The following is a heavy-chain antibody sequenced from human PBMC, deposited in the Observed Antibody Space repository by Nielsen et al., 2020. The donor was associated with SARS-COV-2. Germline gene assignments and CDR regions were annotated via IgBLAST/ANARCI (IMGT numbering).Heavy chain of an antibody. Sequence: GGSLRLSCAASGFTFSSYSMNWVRQAPGKGLEWVSSISSSSSYIYYADSVKGRFTISRDNAKNSLYLQMNSLRAEDTAVYYCARGDITMIVVVTSDYWGQGTLVTVSS. CDR2: ISSSSSYI. V-gene: IGHV3-21*01. J-gene: IGHJ4*02. CDR3: ARGDITMIVVVTSDY. CDR1: GFTFSSYS. D-gene: IGHD3-22*01.